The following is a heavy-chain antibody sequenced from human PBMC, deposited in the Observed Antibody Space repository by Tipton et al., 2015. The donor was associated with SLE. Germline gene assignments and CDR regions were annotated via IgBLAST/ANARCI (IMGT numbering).Heavy chain of an antibody. V-gene: IGHV4-39*01. D-gene: IGHD4-23*01. CDR1: GDSISRRDYC. J-gene: IGHJ2*01. Sequence: TLSLTCTVFGDSISRRDYCWGWIRQPPGEGLEWIGSVYNNGRMDNNPSLRSRATMSVDTSKNQFSLRLTSVTAADTAVYYCARPRGYSRSNWYFDLWGRGTLVTVSS. CDR2: VYNNGRM. CDR3: ARPRGYSRSNWYFDL.